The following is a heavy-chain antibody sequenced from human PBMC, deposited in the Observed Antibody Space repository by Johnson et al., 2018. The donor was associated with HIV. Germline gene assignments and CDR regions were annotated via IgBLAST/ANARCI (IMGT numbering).Heavy chain of an antibody. CDR2: ISYDGSNK. CDR3: ARDRVWFGELYAFDI. V-gene: IGHV3-30-3*01. Sequence: QVQLVESGGGVVQPGRSLRLSCAASGFTFSSYAMHWVRQAPGNGLEWVAVISYDGSNKYYADSVKGRFTISRDNSKNTLYLQMNSLRAEDTAVYYCARDRVWFGELYAFDIWGQGTMVTVSS. CDR1: GFTFSSYA. D-gene: IGHD3-10*01. J-gene: IGHJ3*02.